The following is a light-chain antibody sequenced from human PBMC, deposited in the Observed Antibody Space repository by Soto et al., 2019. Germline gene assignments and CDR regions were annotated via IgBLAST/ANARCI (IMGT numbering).Light chain of an antibody. V-gene: IGKV3-11*01. CDR1: QSVSSY. J-gene: IGKJ2*01. Sequence: VLAPSPPPRYLSPGERATPSSRATQSVSSYLAWYQQKPGQAPRLLIYDASNRATGFPARFSGSGSGSDFTLTISNLEPEDSAVYYCHQYHSPPQTYGQGTKVDIK. CDR2: DAS. CDR3: HQYHSPPQT.